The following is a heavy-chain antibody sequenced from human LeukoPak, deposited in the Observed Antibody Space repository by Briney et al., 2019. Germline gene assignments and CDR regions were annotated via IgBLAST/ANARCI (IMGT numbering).Heavy chain of an antibody. D-gene: IGHD2-21*01. J-gene: IGHJ3*02. CDR1: GGSFSGYY. CDR2: INHSGST. V-gene: IGHV4-34*01. Sequence: SETLSLTCAVYGGSFSGYYWSWIRQPPGKGLEWIGEINHSGSTNYNPSLKSRVTISVDTSKNQFSLKLSSVTAADTAVYYCARGRSFRILWWPYAFDIWGQGTMVTVSS. CDR3: ARGRSFRILWWPYAFDI.